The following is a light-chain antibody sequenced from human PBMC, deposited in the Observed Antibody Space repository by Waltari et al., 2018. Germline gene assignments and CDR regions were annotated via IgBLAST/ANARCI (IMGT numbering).Light chain of an antibody. V-gene: IGKV3-15*01. Sequence: EIVITQSPATLSVFPGERATLSCSASQSIRSNLAWYQLKPGQAPRLLIYGASTRATGIPARFSGSGSGTEFTLTISSLQSEDFAVYFCQQYDNWLGTFGQGTKVEIK. CDR2: GAS. CDR1: QSIRSN. J-gene: IGKJ1*01. CDR3: QQYDNWLGT.